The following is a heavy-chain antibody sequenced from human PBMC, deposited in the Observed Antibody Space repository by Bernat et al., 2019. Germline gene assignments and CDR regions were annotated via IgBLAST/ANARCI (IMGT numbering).Heavy chain of an antibody. CDR1: GFTFSSYA. CDR3: AKSVGSGSGSYFVYYFDY. CDR2: ISGSGGST. D-gene: IGHD3-10*01. Sequence: EVQLLESGGGLVQPGGSLRLSCAASGFTFSSYAMSWVRQAPGKGLEWVSAISGSGGSTYYADSVKGRFTISRDNSKNTLYLQMNSLRAEDTAVYYCAKSVGSGSGSYFVYYFDYWGQGTTVTVSS. J-gene: IGHJ4*03. V-gene: IGHV3-23*01.